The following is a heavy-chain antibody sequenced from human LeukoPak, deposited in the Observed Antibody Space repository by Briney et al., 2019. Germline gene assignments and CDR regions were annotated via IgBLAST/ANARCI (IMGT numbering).Heavy chain of an antibody. Sequence: SETLSLTCSVSGASIGSYFWSWIRQPPGKGLEWIGRIYYTGSTNYNPSLKSRVTMSLDTSKNQFSLRLTSVTAADTAVYYCARHGTNNWFDPWGQGTLVTVSS. CDR3: ARHGTNNWFDP. V-gene: IGHV4-59*08. CDR2: IYYTGST. J-gene: IGHJ5*02. CDR1: GASIGSYF. D-gene: IGHD1-26*01.